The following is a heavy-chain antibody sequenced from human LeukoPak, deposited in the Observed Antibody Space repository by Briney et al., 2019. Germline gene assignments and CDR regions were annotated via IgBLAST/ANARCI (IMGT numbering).Heavy chain of an antibody. J-gene: IGHJ6*03. Sequence: QGLEWMGWMNPNSGNTGYAQKFQGRVTITRNTSISTAYMELSSLRFEDTAVYYCARGAPTVTYYYYYMDIWGKGTTVTVSS. CDR2: MNPNSGNT. V-gene: IGHV1-8*03. CDR3: ARGAPTVTYYYYYMDI. D-gene: IGHD4-11*01.